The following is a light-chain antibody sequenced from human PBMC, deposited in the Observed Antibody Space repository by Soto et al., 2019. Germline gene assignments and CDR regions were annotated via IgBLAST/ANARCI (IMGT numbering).Light chain of an antibody. CDR2: RVS. J-gene: IGKJ1*01. CDR3: MQALQSPRT. Sequence: DVLMAQSPLSLPVTLGQPASISCSSTQRLVSSDGNTYLTWLQQRPGQSPRRLIYRVSGRESGVPDRFSGGGSGTDFTLKISSVEAEDVGVYYCMQALQSPRTFGRGTKGDIK. CDR1: QRLVSSDGNTY. V-gene: IGKV2-30*01.